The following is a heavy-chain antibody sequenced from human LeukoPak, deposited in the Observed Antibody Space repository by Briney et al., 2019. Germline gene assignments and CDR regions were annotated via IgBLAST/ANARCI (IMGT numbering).Heavy chain of an antibody. D-gene: IGHD2-2*01. V-gene: IGHV4-39*07. J-gene: IGHJ6*03. CDR3: ARDSTTYYYYYMDV. Sequence: KSSETLSLTCTVSGGSISSSSYYWGWIRQPPGKGLEWIGEINHSGSTNYNPSLKSRVTISVDTSKNQFSLKLSSVTAADTAVYYCARDSTTYYYYYMDVWGKGTTVTVSS. CDR1: GGSISSSSYY. CDR2: INHSGST.